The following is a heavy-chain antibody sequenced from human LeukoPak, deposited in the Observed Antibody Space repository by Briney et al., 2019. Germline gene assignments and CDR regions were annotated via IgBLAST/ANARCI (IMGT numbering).Heavy chain of an antibody. J-gene: IGHJ2*01. Sequence: ASVKVSCKTSGYMFNNYGFIWVRQAPGQGLEWMGWISAYNGNTGYAQKFQGRVTMTRNTSISTAYMELSSLRSEDTAVYYCARGHSSGYYRDWYFDLWGRGTLVTVSS. D-gene: IGHD3-22*01. CDR1: GYMFNNYG. CDR2: ISAYNGNT. V-gene: IGHV1-8*01. CDR3: ARGHSSGYYRDWYFDL.